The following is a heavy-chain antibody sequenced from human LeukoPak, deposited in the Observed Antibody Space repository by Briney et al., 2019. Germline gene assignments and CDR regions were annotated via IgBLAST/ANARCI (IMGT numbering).Heavy chain of an antibody. CDR1: GGTVSSYA. Sequence: ASVKVSCKASGGTVSSYAIGWERQAPGQGLEWMGGIIPIFGTANYAQKFQGRVTITADESTSTAYMELSSLRSEDTAVYYCASGPAESYYYYGMDVWGKGTTVTVSS. V-gene: IGHV1-69*13. J-gene: IGHJ6*04. CDR2: IIPIFGTA. CDR3: ASGPAESYYYYGMDV.